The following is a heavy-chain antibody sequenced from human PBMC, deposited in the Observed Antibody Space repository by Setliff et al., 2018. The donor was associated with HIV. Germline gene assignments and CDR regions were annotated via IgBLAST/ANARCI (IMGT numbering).Heavy chain of an antibody. J-gene: IGHJ4*01. Sequence: ASVKVSCKASGYTFTTYSLHWVRQAPGQSLEWMGWINVGNGDTKYSRGLQGRIIITRDTSANTAYMELSSLRFDDTAVYFCARGALLAAFDFDHWGHGTLVTVSS. V-gene: IGHV1-3*01. CDR1: GYTFTTYS. CDR3: ARGALLAAFDFDH. CDR2: INVGNGDT. D-gene: IGHD3-10*01.